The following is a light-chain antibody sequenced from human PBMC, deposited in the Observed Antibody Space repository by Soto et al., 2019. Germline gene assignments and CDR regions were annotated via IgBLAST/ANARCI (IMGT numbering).Light chain of an antibody. CDR2: EGS. V-gene: IGLV2-23*01. CDR3: CSYAGSSNVV. CDR1: SSDVGSYNL. J-gene: IGLJ2*01. Sequence: QSALTQPASVSGSPGQSTTISCTGTSSDVGSYNLVSWYQQHPGKAPKLMIYEGSKRPSGVSNRFSGSKSGNTASLTISGLQAEDEADYYCCSYAGSSNVVFGGGTKVTVL.